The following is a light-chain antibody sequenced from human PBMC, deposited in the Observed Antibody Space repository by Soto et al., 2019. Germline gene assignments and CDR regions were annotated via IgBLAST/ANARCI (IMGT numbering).Light chain of an antibody. J-gene: IGKJ2*01. CDR3: QQYSSLVT. V-gene: IGKV1-5*01. Sequence: IQMTQSPSTLSASVGDRVTITCQASQTISTLLAWYQHKPGKAPNLLIYDASSLESGVPSRFSSSGSGTEFTLTISSLQPDDSATYYCQQYSSLVTFGQGTKLEI. CDR1: QTISTL. CDR2: DAS.